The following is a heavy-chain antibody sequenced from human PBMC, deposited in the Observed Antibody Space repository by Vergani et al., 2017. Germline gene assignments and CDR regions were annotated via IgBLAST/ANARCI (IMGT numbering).Heavy chain of an antibody. V-gene: IGHV4-59*01. CDR2: IYYSGST. Sequence: QVQLQESGPGLVKPSETLSLTCTVSGGSISSYYWSWIRQPPGKGLEWIGYIYYSGSTNYNPSLKSRVTISVDTSKNQFSLKLSSVTAADTAVYYCRGGSSSWYPYFDYWGQGTLVTVSS. D-gene: IGHD6-13*01. CDR3: RGGSSSWYPYFDY. CDR1: GGSISSYY. J-gene: IGHJ4*02.